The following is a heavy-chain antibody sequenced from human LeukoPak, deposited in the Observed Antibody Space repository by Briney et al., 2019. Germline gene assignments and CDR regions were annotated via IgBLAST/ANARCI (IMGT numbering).Heavy chain of an antibody. Sequence: GGSLRLSCAASGFTVSSNYMSWVRQAPGKGLEWVSAISGSGGSTYYADSVKGRFTISRDNSKNTLYLQMNSLRAEDTAVYYCAKTYYYDSSGYPTNFDYWGQGTLVTVSS. J-gene: IGHJ4*02. CDR2: ISGSGGST. CDR3: AKTYYYDSSGYPTNFDY. D-gene: IGHD3-22*01. CDR1: GFTVSSNY. V-gene: IGHV3-23*01.